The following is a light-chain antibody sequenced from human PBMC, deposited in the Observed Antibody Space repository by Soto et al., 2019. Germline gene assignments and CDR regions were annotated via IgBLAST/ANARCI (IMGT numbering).Light chain of an antibody. V-gene: IGKV3-11*01. J-gene: IGKJ5*01. CDR1: QSVSSY. CDR2: DAS. CDR3: QQRSNWPPIT. Sequence: EIVLTQSRATLPLSPGERATLSCRASQSVSSYLAWYQQKPGQAPRLLIYDASNRATGIPARFSGSGSGTDFTLTISSLEPEDFAVYYCQQRSNWPPITFGQGTRLEI.